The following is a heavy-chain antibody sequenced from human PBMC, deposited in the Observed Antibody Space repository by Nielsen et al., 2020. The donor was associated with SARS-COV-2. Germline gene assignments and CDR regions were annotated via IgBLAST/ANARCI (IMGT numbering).Heavy chain of an antibody. J-gene: IGHJ6*02. V-gene: IGHV3-9*01. CDR2: ISWNSGSI. CDR3: AKDITAVRRYGMDV. Sequence: SRKISCAASGFTFSSYAMHRVRQAPGKGLEWVSGISWNSGSIGYADSVKGRFTISRDNAKNSLYLQMNSLRAEDTALYYCAKDITAVRRYGMDVWGQGTTVTVSS. D-gene: IGHD6-19*01. CDR1: GFTFSSYA.